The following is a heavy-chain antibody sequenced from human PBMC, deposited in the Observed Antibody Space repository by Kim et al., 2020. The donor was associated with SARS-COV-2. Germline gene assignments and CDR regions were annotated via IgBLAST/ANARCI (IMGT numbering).Heavy chain of an antibody. D-gene: IGHD3-3*01. J-gene: IGHJ4*02. V-gene: IGHV3-21*01. Sequence: GGSLRLSYAASGFTFSSSSMNWVRQAPGEGLEGVCTISSSRSYIYYADAVKGRFTISRDNAKKSLYLQMNSLRAEDTAVYYCARASNPLYYEFWSGYYPDYWGQGTLVTVSS. CDR1: GFTFSSSS. CDR2: ISSSRSYI. CDR3: ARASNPLYYEFWSGYYPDY.